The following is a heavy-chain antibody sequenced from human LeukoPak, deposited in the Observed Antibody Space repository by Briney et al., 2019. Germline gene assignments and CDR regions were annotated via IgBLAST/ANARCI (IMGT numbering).Heavy chain of an antibody. CDR2: IYYSGST. CDR1: GGSISSGGYY. J-gene: IGHJ5*02. CDR3: ARASITMVRGVMDPLIGWFDP. V-gene: IGHV4-31*02. D-gene: IGHD3-10*01. Sequence: SETLSLTWTVSGGSISSGGYYWSWIRQHPGKGLEWIGYIYYSGSTYYNPSLKSRVTISVDTSKNQFSLKLSSVTAADTAVYYCARASITMVRGVMDPLIGWFDPWGQGTLVTVSS.